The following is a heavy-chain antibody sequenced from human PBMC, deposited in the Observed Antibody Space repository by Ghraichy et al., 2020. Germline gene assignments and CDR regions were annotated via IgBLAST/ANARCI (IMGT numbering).Heavy chain of an antibody. CDR1: GGTFSSYT. Sequence: SVKVSCKASGGTFSSYTISWVRQAPGQGLEWMGRIIPILGIANYAQKFQGRVTITADKSTSTAYMELSSLRSEDTAVYYCAREKAGYYGDYWGQGTLVTVSS. CDR3: AREKAGYYGDY. CDR2: IIPILGIA. V-gene: IGHV1-69*04. J-gene: IGHJ4*02.